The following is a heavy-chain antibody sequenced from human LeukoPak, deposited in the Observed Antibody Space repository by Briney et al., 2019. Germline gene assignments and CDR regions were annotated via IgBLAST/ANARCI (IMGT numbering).Heavy chain of an antibody. V-gene: IGHV4-34*01. Sequence: SETLSLTCAVYGGSFSGYYWSWIRQPPGKGLEWIGEINHSGSTNYNPSLKSRVTISVDTSKNQFSLKLSSVTAADTAVYYCATTIAVAGTWIDYWGQGTLVTVSS. J-gene: IGHJ4*02. CDR3: ATTIAVAGTWIDY. CDR1: GGSFSGYY. D-gene: IGHD6-19*01. CDR2: INHSGST.